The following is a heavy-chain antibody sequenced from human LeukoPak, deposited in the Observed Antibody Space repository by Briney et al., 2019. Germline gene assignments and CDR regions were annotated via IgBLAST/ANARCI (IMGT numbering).Heavy chain of an antibody. J-gene: IGHJ2*01. CDR1: GYTFTGYY. CDR2: INPSGGST. CDR3: ARDRFGLQLWPEGWYFDL. D-gene: IGHD5-18*01. Sequence: ASVKVSCKASGYTFTGYYMHWVRQAPGQGLEWMGIINPSGGSTSYAQKFQGRVTMTRDTSTSTVYMELSSLRSEDTAVYYCARDRFGLQLWPEGWYFDLWGRGTLVTVSS. V-gene: IGHV1-46*01.